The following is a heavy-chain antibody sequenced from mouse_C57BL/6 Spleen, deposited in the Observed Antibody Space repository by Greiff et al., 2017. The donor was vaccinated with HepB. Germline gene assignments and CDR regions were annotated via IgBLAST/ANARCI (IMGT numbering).Heavy chain of an antibody. Sequence: QVQLQQSGAELVKPGASVKLSCKASGYTFTSYWMHWVKQRPGQGLEWIGMIHPNSGSTNYNEKFKSKATLTVDKSSSTAYMQLSSLTSEDSAVYYCAAGGYYVSSSFAYWGQGTLVTVSA. CDR2: IHPNSGST. CDR1: GYTFTSYW. CDR3: AAGGYYVSSSFAY. D-gene: IGHD1-1*01. J-gene: IGHJ3*01. V-gene: IGHV1-64*01.